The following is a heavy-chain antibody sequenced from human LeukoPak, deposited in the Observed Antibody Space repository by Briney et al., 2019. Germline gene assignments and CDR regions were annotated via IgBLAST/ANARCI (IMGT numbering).Heavy chain of an antibody. D-gene: IGHD3-22*01. CDR3: ARYYDSSGSLDY. J-gene: IGHJ4*02. Sequence: SETLSLTCTVSGGSISSGDYYWSWIRQPPGKGLEWIGYIYYSGSTYYNPSLKSRVTISVDTSMNQVSLKLSSLTAADTAVYYCARYYDSSGSLDYWGQGTLVTVSS. CDR1: GGSISSGDYY. CDR2: IYYSGST. V-gene: IGHV4-30-4*01.